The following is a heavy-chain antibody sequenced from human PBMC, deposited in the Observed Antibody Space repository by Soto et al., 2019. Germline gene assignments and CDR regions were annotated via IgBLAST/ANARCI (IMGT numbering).Heavy chain of an antibody. CDR2: ISAYNGNT. D-gene: IGHD2-2*01. CDR1: GYTFTSYG. CDR3: ARAGYCISTSCLNWFDP. V-gene: IGHV1-18*01. Sequence: GASVKVSCKASGYTFTSYGISWVRQAPGQGLEWMGWISAYNGNTKYSQKFQGRVTITRDTSASTAYMELSSLRSEDTAVYYCARAGYCISTSCLNWFDPWGQGTLVTVSS. J-gene: IGHJ5*02.